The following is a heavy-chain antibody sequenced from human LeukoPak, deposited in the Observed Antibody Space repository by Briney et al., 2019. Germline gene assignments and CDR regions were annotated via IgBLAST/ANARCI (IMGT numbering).Heavy chain of an antibody. CDR2: ISAHNGNT. V-gene: IGHV1-18*01. CDR1: GYTLSSYG. Sequence: GASVKVSCKVSGYTLSSYGICWVRQAPGQGLEWMGWISAHNGNTNYAQKLQGRVTMTTDTSTSTAYMELRSLRSDDTAVYYCARESGTYYYGSGSYYNVGDYYYYYGMDVWGQGTTVTVSS. J-gene: IGHJ6*02. CDR3: ARESGTYYYGSGSYYNVGDYYYYYGMDV. D-gene: IGHD3-10*01.